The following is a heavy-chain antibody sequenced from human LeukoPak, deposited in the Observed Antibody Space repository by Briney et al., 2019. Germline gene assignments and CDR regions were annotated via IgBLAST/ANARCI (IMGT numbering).Heavy chain of an antibody. D-gene: IGHD2-15*01. CDR3: ASSSGGSWNDAFDI. Sequence: PGGSLRLSCAASGFTFSSYWMSWVRQAPGEGLEWVANIKQDGSEKYYVDSVKGRFTISRDNAKNSLYLQMNSLRAEDTAVYYCASSSGGSWNDAFDIWGQGTMVTVSS. J-gene: IGHJ3*02. V-gene: IGHV3-7*01. CDR1: GFTFSSYW. CDR2: IKQDGSEK.